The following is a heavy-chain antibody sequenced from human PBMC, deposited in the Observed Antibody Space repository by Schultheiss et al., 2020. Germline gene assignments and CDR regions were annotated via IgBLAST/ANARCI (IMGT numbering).Heavy chain of an antibody. V-gene: IGHV4-39*01. D-gene: IGHD3-22*01. CDR3: ARLPYDTTQRGFDP. J-gene: IGHJ5*02. Sequence: ETLSLTCTVSGGSISSGGYYWGWIRQPPGKGLEWIGSIYHSGSTYYNPSLKSRVTISVDTSKNQFSLQLSSVTAADTAVYYCARLPYDTTQRGFDPWGQGTLVTVSS. CDR1: GGSISSGGYY. CDR2: IYHSGST.